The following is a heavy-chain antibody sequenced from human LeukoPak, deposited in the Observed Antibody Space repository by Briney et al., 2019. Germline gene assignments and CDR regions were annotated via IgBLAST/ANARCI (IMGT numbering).Heavy chain of an antibody. CDR3: AKGGDIAAAGIGGDY. CDR1: GFTFSSYW. CDR2: IKQDGSEE. J-gene: IGHJ4*02. V-gene: IGHV3-7*01. Sequence: HPGGSLRLSCAASGFTFSSYWMTWVRQAPGKGLEWVANIKQDGSEEYYVDSVKGRFTISRDNSKNTLYLQMNSLRAEDAAVYYCAKGGDIAAAGIGGDYWGQGTLVTVSS. D-gene: IGHD6-13*01.